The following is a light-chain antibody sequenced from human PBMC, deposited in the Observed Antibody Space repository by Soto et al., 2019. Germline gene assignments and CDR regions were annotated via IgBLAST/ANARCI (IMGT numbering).Light chain of an antibody. Sequence: DIQMTQSPSTLSASVGDRVTITCRASQTISSWLAWYQQRPGKAPKLLIYKASSLESGVPSRFSGSGSGTEFTLTISSLQPDDFGRYYCQQYNSYPLTFGGGTKVDI. CDR3: QQYNSYPLT. J-gene: IGKJ4*01. V-gene: IGKV1-5*03. CDR2: KAS. CDR1: QTISSW.